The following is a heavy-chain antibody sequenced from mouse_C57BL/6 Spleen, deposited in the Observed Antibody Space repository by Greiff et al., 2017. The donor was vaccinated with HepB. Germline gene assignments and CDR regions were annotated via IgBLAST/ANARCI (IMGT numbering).Heavy chain of an antibody. D-gene: IGHD2-2*01. V-gene: IGHV5-16*01. CDR1: GFTFSDYY. CDR3: AMAGGYGDYAMDY. Sequence: EVKLVESEGGLVQPGSSMKLSCTASGFTFSDYYMAWVRQVPEKGLEWVANINYDGSSTYYLDSLKSRFIISRDNAKNILYLQMSSLKSEDTATYYCAMAGGYGDYAMDYWGQGTSVNVSS. CDR2: INYDGSST. J-gene: IGHJ4*01.